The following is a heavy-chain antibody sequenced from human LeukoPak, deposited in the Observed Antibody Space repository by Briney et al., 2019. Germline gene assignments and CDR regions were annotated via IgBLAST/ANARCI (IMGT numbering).Heavy chain of an antibody. CDR3: ARVVGAGYFDL. CDR2: ITTSSSYM. V-gene: IGHV3-21*01. Sequence: PGGSLRLSCAASGFTFSAYNMNWVRRTPGKGLEWVSSITTSSSYMFYADSVRGRFTISRDNAENSLYLQMNSLRAEDTAVYYCARVVGAGYFDLWGRGTLVTVSS. CDR1: GFTFSAYN. D-gene: IGHD1-26*01. J-gene: IGHJ2*01.